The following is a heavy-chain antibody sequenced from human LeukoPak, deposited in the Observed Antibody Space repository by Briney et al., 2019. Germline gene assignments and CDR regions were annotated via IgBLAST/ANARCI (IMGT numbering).Heavy chain of an antibody. V-gene: IGHV3-23*01. J-gene: IGHJ4*02. D-gene: IGHD5-24*01. CDR2: ISGSGGST. Sequence: PGGSLRLSCAASGFTFSSYAMSWVRQAPGKGLEWVSAISGSGGSTYYADSVTGRFTISRDNTKNTLYLQMNSLRAEDTAVYYCAKESHGYTIIPPDSWGQGTLVTVSS. CDR1: GFTFSSYA. CDR3: AKESHGYTIIPPDS.